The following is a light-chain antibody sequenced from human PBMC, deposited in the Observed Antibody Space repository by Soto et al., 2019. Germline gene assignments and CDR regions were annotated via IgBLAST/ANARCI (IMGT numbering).Light chain of an antibody. Sequence: QSVLTQPPSASGTPGQRVTISCSGSFSKIGSNYVYWYQQFPGAAPKLLIYYNNQRRSGVPHRFPGSKSATSSSLAISGLRPDDDAEYYCEAWDDSLRGWVFGGGTKVTVL. V-gene: IGLV1-47*02. CDR2: YNN. J-gene: IGLJ3*02. CDR1: FSKIGSNY. CDR3: EAWDDSLRGWV.